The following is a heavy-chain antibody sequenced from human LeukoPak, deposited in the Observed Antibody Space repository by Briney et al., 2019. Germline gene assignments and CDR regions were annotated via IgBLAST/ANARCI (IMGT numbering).Heavy chain of an antibody. CDR1: GGSISSYY. J-gene: IGHJ4*02. D-gene: IGHD3-10*01. Sequence: SETLSLTCAVFGGSISSYYWNWIRQPPGKGLEWIGYMYYSGSTNYNPSLKSRVTISVDTSKNQFSLKLSSVTAADTAVYYCARVQTIYYGSGSYRVCDYWGQGTLVTVSS. CDR3: ARVQTIYYGSGSYRVCDY. CDR2: MYYSGST. V-gene: IGHV4-59*01.